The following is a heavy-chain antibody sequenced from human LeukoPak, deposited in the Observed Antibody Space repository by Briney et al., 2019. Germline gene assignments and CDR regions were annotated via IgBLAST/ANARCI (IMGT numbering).Heavy chain of an antibody. Sequence: GGSLRLSCAASGFTFSSYAMHWVRQAPGKGLEWVAVISYDGSNKYYADSVKGRFTISRDNSKNTLYLQMNSLRAEDTAVYYCAKPRWVTTNNYDYWGLGTLVTVSS. D-gene: IGHD4-17*01. V-gene: IGHV3-30-3*02. J-gene: IGHJ4*02. CDR2: ISYDGSNK. CDR1: GFTFSSYA. CDR3: AKPRWVTTNNYDY.